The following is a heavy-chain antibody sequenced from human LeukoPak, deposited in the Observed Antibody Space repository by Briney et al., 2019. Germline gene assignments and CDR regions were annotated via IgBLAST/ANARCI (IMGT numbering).Heavy chain of an antibody. CDR2: ISGSGGST. V-gene: IGHV3-23*01. D-gene: IGHD6-19*01. CDR3: VRKGAVPILYYFDY. J-gene: IGHJ4*02. CDR1: GFTFSSYA. Sequence: GGYLRLSCAASGFTFSSYAMSWVRQAPGKGLEWVSDISGSGGSTYYADSVKGRFTISRDNSKNTLYLQMNSLRAEDTAVYYCVRKGAVPILYYFDYWGQGTLVTVSS.